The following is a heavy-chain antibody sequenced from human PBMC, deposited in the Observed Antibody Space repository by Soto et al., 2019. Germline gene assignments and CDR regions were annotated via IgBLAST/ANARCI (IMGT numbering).Heavy chain of an antibody. D-gene: IGHD6-6*01. J-gene: IGHJ4*02. CDR3: ARDSYSSSCFDY. Sequence: PGGSLRLSCAASGFTFSSYGMHWVRQAPGKGLEWVAVIWYDGSNKYYADSVKGRFTISRDNSKNTLYLQMNSLRAEDTAVYYCARDSYSSSCFDYWGQGTLVTVSS. V-gene: IGHV3-33*01. CDR2: IWYDGSNK. CDR1: GFTFSSYG.